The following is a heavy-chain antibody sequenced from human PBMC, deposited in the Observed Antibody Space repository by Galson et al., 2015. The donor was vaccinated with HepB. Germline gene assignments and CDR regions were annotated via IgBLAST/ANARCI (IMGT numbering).Heavy chain of an antibody. J-gene: IGHJ3*02. D-gene: IGHD3-3*01. V-gene: IGHV5-10-1*01. Sequence: QSGAEVKKPGESLRISCKGSGYSFTSYWISCVRQMPGKGLEWMGRIDPSDSYTNYSPSFQGHVAISADKSISTAYLQWSSLKASDTAMYYCARQGYDFWSGYFDAFDTWGQGTMVTVSS. CDR3: ARQGYDFWSGYFDAFDT. CDR1: GYSFTSYW. CDR2: IDPSDSYT.